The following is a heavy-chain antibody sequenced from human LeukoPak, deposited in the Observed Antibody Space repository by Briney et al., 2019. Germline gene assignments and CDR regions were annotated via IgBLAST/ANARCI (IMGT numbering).Heavy chain of an antibody. CDR1: GYTFTGYY. CDR3: ARDRSGSYYVSGD. D-gene: IGHD1-26*01. Sequence: ASVKVSCKASGYTFTGYYMHCVRQAPGQGLEWMGRTNPNSGGTNYAQKFQGRVTMTRDTSISTAYMELSRLRSDDTAVYYCARDRSGSYYVSGDWGQGTLVTVSS. V-gene: IGHV1-2*06. J-gene: IGHJ4*02. CDR2: TNPNSGGT.